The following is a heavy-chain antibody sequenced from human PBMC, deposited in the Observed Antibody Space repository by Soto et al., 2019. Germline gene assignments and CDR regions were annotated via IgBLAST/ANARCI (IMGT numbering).Heavy chain of an antibody. Sequence: ASVKVSCKASGYTFTSYYMHWVRQAPGQGLEWVGTIHPSGGSTTYAQKFQGRVTLTRDTSKSTLSLQMNSLRAEDTAVYYCAKDVESGWYEAFDYWGPGTLVTVSS. CDR1: GYTFTSYY. CDR3: AKDVESGWYEAFDY. J-gene: IGHJ4*02. D-gene: IGHD6-19*01. CDR2: IHPSGGST. V-gene: IGHV1-46*01.